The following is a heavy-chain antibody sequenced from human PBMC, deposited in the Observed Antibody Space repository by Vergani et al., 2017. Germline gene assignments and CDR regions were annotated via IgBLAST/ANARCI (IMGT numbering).Heavy chain of an antibody. CDR1: GYTFTSYG. D-gene: IGHD3-3*01. V-gene: IGHV1-18*01. J-gene: IGHJ4*02. CDR3: AREPLKKHDFWSGYHPLFDY. Sequence: QVQLVQSGAEVKKPGASVKVSCKASGYTFTSYGISWVRQAPGQGLEWMGWISAYNGNTNYAQKLQGRVTMTTDTSTSTAYMELRSLRSDDTAVYYCAREPLKKHDFWSGYHPLFDYWGQGTLVTVSS. CDR2: ISAYNGNT.